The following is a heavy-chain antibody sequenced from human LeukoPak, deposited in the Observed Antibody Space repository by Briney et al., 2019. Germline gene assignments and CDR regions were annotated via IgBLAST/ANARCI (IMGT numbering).Heavy chain of an antibody. CDR2: IYYSGST. Sequence: SETLSLTCTVSGGSISSSGYYWGWIRQPPGKGLEWIGSIYYSGSTYYNPSLKSRVTISVDTSKNQFSLKLSSVTAADTAVYYCAKNKGYGDPFPDFDYWGQGTLVTVSS. CDR3: AKNKGYGDPFPDFDY. J-gene: IGHJ4*02. V-gene: IGHV4-39*01. CDR1: GGSISSSGYY. D-gene: IGHD4-17*01.